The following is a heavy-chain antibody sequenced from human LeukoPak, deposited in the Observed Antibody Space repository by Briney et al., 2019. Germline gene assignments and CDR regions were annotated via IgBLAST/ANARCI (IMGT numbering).Heavy chain of an antibody. CDR1: GGTFSSYA. V-gene: IGHV1-69*05. Sequence: ASVKVSCKASGGTFSSYAISWVRQAPGQGLEWMGGIIPIFGTANYAQKFQGRVTITTDESTSTAYMELSSLRSEDTAVYYCARHCSSTSCYTRYYFDYWGQGTLVTVSS. D-gene: IGHD2-2*02. CDR2: IIPIFGTA. CDR3: ARHCSSTSCYTRYYFDY. J-gene: IGHJ4*02.